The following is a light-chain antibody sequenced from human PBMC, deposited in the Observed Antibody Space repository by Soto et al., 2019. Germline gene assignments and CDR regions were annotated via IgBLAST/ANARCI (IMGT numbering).Light chain of an antibody. V-gene: IGKV1-5*03. CDR3: QQYNSYSVT. Sequence: DIQMTQSPSTLSASVGDRVTITCRASQSISSWLAWYQQKPGKAPKLLIYKASSVESGVPSRFSGSGSGTEFTRTISSLQPDDFAAYYCQQYNSYSVTFGQGTRLEIE. CDR1: QSISSW. J-gene: IGKJ5*01. CDR2: KAS.